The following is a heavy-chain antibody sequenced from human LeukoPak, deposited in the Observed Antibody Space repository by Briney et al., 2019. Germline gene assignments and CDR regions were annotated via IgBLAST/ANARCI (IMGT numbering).Heavy chain of an antibody. Sequence: WASVKVSCKASGGTFSSYAISWVRQAPGQGLEWMGGIIPIFGTANYAQKFQGRVTITADKSTSTAYMELSSLRSEDTAVYYCARAKVAVRGQNYYYYYYMDVWGKGTTVTISS. J-gene: IGHJ6*03. CDR3: ARAKVAVRGQNYYYYYYMDV. CDR2: IIPIFGTA. V-gene: IGHV1-69*06. CDR1: GGTFSSYA. D-gene: IGHD3-10*01.